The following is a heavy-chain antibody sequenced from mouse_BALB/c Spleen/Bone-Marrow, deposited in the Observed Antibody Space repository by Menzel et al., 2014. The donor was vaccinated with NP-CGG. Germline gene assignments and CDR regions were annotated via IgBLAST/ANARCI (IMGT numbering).Heavy chain of an antibody. CDR1: GFTFSDFY. CDR3: ARDDYGRAWFAY. CDR2: SRNKANDYTT. D-gene: IGHD2-4*01. V-gene: IGHV7-1*02. J-gene: IGHJ3*01. Sequence: LVESGGGLVQPGGSLRLSCATSGFTFSDFYMEWVRQPPGKRLEWVAASRNKANDYTTEYSASVKGRFIVSRDTSQSILYLQMNALRADDTAIYYCARDDYGRAWFAYWGQGTLVTVSA.